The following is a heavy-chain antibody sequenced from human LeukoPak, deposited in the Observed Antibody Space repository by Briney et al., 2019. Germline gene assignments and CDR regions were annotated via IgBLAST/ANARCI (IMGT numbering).Heavy chain of an antibody. Sequence: SETLSLTCAVYGGSFSGYYWSWIRQPPGKGLEWIGEINHSGSTNYNPSLKSRVTISVDTSKNQFSLKLSSVTAADTAVYYCARSSSSWYVTFDYWGQGTLVTVSS. CDR3: ARSSSSWYVTFDY. CDR2: INHSGST. J-gene: IGHJ4*02. CDR1: GGSFSGYY. V-gene: IGHV4-34*01. D-gene: IGHD6-13*01.